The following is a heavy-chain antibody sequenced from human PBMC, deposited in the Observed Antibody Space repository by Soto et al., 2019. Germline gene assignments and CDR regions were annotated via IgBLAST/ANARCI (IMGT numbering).Heavy chain of an antibody. J-gene: IGHJ6*03. CDR3: ARDSGRTIFGVVPSGYMAV. Sequence: ASVKVSCKASGYTFTSYAMHWVRQAPGQRLEWMGWINAGNGNTKYSQKFQGRVTITRDTSASTAYMELSSLRSEDTAVYYCARDSGRTIFGVVPSGYMAVWGKGTTVTVSS. V-gene: IGHV1-3*01. CDR2: INAGNGNT. D-gene: IGHD3-3*01. CDR1: GYTFTSYA.